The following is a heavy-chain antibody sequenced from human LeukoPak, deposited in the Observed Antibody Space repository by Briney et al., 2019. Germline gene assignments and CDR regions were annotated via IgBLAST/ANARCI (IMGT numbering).Heavy chain of an antibody. J-gene: IGHJ4*02. Sequence: SETLSLTCAVYGGSFSGYYWSRIRQPPGQGLEWIGEINHSGSTNYNPSLKSRVTISVDTSKNQFSLKLSSVTAADTAVYYCARGRYCSGGSCLPGDYWGQGTLVTVSS. V-gene: IGHV4-34*01. CDR2: INHSGST. D-gene: IGHD2-15*01. CDR3: ARGRYCSGGSCLPGDY. CDR1: GGSFSGYY.